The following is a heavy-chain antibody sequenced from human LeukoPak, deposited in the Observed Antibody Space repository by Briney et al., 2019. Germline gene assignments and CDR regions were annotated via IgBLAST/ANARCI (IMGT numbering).Heavy chain of an antibody. CDR3: ARDYKISGSYRPWYFDL. CDR2: IYNSGSA. J-gene: IGHJ2*01. V-gene: IGHV4-39*07. D-gene: IGHD1-26*01. CDR1: GGSINSGSYY. Sequence: SETLSLTCTVSGGSINSGSYYWGWIRQAPGKGLEWIGSIYNSGSAYFNTSLKSRATISVDTSKSQLSLILTSVTAADTAVYYCARDYKISGSYRPWYFDLWGRGTLVTVSS.